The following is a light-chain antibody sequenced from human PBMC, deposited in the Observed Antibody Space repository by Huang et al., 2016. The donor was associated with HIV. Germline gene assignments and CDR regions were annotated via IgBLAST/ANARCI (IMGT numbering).Light chain of an antibody. V-gene: IGKV1-9*01. J-gene: IGKJ3*01. CDR3: RHVDPIRGT. Sequence: IQLAQSPSSLSASVGDRVTITCRASEGVINYVAWYQQKSGKAPRLLIFGASTLQGGVPWRFSGSGSETDFTLTIASLQPEDFATYYCRHVDPIRGTFGRGTEVDIK. CDR1: EGVINY. CDR2: GAS.